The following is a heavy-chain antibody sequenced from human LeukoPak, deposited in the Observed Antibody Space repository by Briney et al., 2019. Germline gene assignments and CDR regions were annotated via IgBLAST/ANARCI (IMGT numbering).Heavy chain of an antibody. CDR1: GGSISSYY. CDR2: IYYTGST. CDR3: ARQRVNKWNNLWSFDY. V-gene: IGHV4-59*08. J-gene: IGHJ4*02. Sequence: ETLSLTCTVSGGSISSYYWSWIRQPPGKGLEWIGYIYYTGSTNYNPSLKSRVTISLDTSKNQFSLKLSSMTAANTVVYYCARQRVNKWNNLWSFDYWGQGTLVTVSS. D-gene: IGHD1/OR15-1a*01.